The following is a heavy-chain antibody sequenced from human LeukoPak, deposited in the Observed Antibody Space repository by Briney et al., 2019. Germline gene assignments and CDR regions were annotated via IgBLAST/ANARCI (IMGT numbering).Heavy chain of an antibody. Sequence: GGSLRLSCAASGFTFSSNGMHWVRQAPGKGLEWVAVISYDGSNKYYADSVKGRFTISRDNSKNTLYLQMNSLRAEDTAVYYCAKGGYSSGWYFDYWGQGTLVTVSS. V-gene: IGHV3-30*18. CDR3: AKGGYSSGWYFDY. J-gene: IGHJ4*02. D-gene: IGHD6-19*01. CDR1: GFTFSSNG. CDR2: ISYDGSNK.